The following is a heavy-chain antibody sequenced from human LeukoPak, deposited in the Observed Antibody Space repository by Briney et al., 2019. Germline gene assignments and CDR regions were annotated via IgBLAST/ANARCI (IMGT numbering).Heavy chain of an antibody. CDR2: IKLDGSEK. CDR3: ARDQYDTWSRRGNFDS. V-gene: IGHV3-7*03. Sequence: GGSLRLSCVASGFTLGKYWMSWVRQAPGKGLEWVANIKLDGSEKNYVDSVKGRFTISRDNTQNSLYLQMNSLRVEDTAVFYCARDQYDTWSRRGNFDSWGQGTLVIVSS. J-gene: IGHJ4*02. CDR1: GFTLGKYW. D-gene: IGHD3-3*01.